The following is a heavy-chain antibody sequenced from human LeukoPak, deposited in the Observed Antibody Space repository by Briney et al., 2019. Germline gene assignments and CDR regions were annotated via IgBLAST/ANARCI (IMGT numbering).Heavy chain of an antibody. V-gene: IGHV3-15*01. Sequence: GGSLRLSCAASGVTLSDVWMSWVRQSPGKGLEWVGRIKRKSDGGTIDHAAPVKGRFTISRDDSKNTLYLQMNSLQIDDTAVYYCATGGHYFGSWGQGTLVTASS. CDR3: ATGGHYFGS. J-gene: IGHJ4*02. D-gene: IGHD3-10*01. CDR2: IKRKSDGGTI. CDR1: GVTLSDVW.